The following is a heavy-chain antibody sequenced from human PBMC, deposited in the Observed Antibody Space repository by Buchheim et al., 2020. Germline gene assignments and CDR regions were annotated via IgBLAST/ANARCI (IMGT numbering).Heavy chain of an antibody. CDR3: ARGQGIAARPDSPYYYYGMDV. D-gene: IGHD6-6*01. Sequence: QVQLVQSGAEVKKPGASVKVSCKASGYTFTGYYMHWVRQAPGQGLEWMGWINPNSGGTNYAQKFQGRVTMTRASSISTAYMELSRLRSDDTAVYYCARGQGIAARPDSPYYYYGMDVWGQGTT. V-gene: IGHV1-2*02. CDR2: INPNSGGT. J-gene: IGHJ6*01. CDR1: GYTFTGYY.